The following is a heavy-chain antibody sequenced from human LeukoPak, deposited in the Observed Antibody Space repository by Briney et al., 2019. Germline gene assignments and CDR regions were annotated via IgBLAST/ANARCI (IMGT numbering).Heavy chain of an antibody. D-gene: IGHD2-2*02. V-gene: IGHV1-18*01. CDR2: ISAYNGNT. CDR3: ARDLGPAAIKPLDY. J-gene: IGHJ4*02. CDR1: GYTFTSYG. Sequence: ASVKVSCKASGYTFTSYGISWVRQAPGQGLEWMGWISAYNGNTNYAQKLQGRATMTTDTSTSTAYMELRSLRSDDTAVYYCARDLGPAAIKPLDYRGQGTLVTVSS.